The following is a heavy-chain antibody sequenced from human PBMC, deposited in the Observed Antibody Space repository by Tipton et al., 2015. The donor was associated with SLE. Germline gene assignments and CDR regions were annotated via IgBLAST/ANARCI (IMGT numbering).Heavy chain of an antibody. CDR3: ARLLVGASLTYYFDT. D-gene: IGHD1-26*01. CDR1: GGSFSGYY. J-gene: IGHJ4*02. V-gene: IGHV4-34*01. Sequence: TLSLTCAVYGGSFSGYYWSWIRQPPGKGLEWIGEINHSGSTNYNPSLKSRVTISLDTSKNQFSLRLSSVTAADTAVYHCARLLVGASLTYYFDTWGQGTLVTVSS. CDR2: INHSGST.